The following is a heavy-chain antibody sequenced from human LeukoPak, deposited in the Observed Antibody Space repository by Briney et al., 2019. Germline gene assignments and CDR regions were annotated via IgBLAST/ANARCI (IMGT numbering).Heavy chain of an antibody. Sequence: SETLSLTCAVSGGSISSGGYSWSWIRQPPGKGLEWIGYIYHSGSTYYNPSFKSRVNISVDRSKNQFSLKLSSVTAADTAVYYCARAGDRSGYSDYWGQGTLVTVSS. J-gene: IGHJ4*02. CDR3: ARAGDRSGYSDY. V-gene: IGHV4-30-2*01. CDR1: GGSISSGGYS. D-gene: IGHD3-22*01. CDR2: IYHSGST.